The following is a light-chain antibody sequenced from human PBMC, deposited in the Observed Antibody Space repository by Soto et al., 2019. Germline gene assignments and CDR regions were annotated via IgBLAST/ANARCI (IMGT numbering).Light chain of an antibody. CDR1: SSNIGAGYD. CDR2: GNN. J-gene: IGLJ2*01. Sequence: QSVLTQPPSVSGAPGQRVTISCTGSSSNIGAGYDVHWYQQLPGTAPKLLIYGNNNRPSGVPDRFSGSKSGTSASLAITGLQAEDEAHYYCQSFDSSLRGEVFGGGTKLTVL. V-gene: IGLV1-40*01. CDR3: QSFDSSLRGEV.